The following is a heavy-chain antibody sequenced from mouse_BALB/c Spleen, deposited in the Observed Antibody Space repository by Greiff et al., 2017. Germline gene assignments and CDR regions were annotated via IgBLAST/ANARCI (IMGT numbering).Heavy chain of an antibody. J-gene: IGHJ3*01. Sequence: EVHLVESGGGLVQPGGSRKLSCAASGFTFSSFGMHWVRQAPEKGLEWVAYISSGSSTIYYADTVKGRFTISRDNPKNTLFLQMTSLRSEDTAMYYCARSRGGSSSPFAYWGQGTLVTVSA. CDR1: GFTFSSFG. CDR3: ARSRGGSSSPFAY. CDR2: ISSGSSTI. D-gene: IGHD1-1*01. V-gene: IGHV5-17*02.